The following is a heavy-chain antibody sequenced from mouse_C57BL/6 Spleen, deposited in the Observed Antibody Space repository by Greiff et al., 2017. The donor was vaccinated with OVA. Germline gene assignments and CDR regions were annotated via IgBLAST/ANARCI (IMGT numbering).Heavy chain of an antibody. Sequence: QVQLKQPGAELVKPGASVKVSCKASGYTFTSYWMHWVEQRPGQGLEWIGRIHPSDSDTNYNQKFKGKATLTVDKSSSTAYMQLSSLTSEDSAVYYCAIGTVVAWRDFDYWGQGTTLTVSS. V-gene: IGHV1-74*01. CDR2: IHPSDSDT. J-gene: IGHJ2*01. D-gene: IGHD1-1*01. CDR3: AIGTVVAWRDFDY. CDR1: GYTFTSYW.